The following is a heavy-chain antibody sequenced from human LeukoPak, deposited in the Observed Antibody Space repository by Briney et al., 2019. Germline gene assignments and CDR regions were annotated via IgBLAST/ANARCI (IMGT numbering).Heavy chain of an antibody. J-gene: IGHJ4*02. CDR3: ARECAGGRDYYFDY. D-gene: IGHD2-15*01. CDR1: GGTFSSFA. Sequence: ASVKVSCKASGGTFSSFAISWVRQAPGQGLEWMGGIIPIFGTANYAQKFQKRVTITADESTSTAYMELSSLRSEDTAVYYCARECAGGRDYYFDYWGQGTLVTVSS. V-gene: IGHV1-69*13. CDR2: IIPIFGTA.